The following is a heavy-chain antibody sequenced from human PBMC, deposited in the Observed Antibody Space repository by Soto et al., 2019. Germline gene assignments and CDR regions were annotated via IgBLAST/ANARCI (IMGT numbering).Heavy chain of an antibody. J-gene: IGHJ6*02. Sequence: SETLSLTCNIYGGTISIYYWNWIRQPPAKGLEWIGYIYYSGSTNSNPSLKCRVNMSVDTSKNQFSLKLNSVTVADTAVYYCARDGAPPRPRGMDVWGQGTTVTVSS. CDR2: IYYSGST. CDR1: GGTISIYY. V-gene: IGHV4-59*01. D-gene: IGHD2-15*01. CDR3: ARDGAPPRPRGMDV.